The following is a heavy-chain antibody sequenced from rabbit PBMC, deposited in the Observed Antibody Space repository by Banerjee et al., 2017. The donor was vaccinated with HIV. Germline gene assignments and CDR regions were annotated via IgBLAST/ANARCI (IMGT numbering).Heavy chain of an antibody. CDR3: VRHNSGLTL. J-gene: IGHJ4*01. Sequence: QEQLVESGGGLVTPGGSLTLTCTASGFSFSSNYWICWVRQAPGKGLEWIACIYITSGSTYYASWAKGRFTISKTSSTTVTLQMTSLTAADTATYFCVRHNSGLTLWGPGTLVTVS. CDR2: IYITSGST. CDR1: GFSFSSNYW. D-gene: IGHD4-1*01. V-gene: IGHV1S45*01.